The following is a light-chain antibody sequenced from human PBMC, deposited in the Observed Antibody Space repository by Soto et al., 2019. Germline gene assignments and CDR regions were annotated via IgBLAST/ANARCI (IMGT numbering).Light chain of an antibody. V-gene: IGLV2-8*01. CDR2: DFI. Sequence: QSVLTQPPSASVSPGQSVTISCTDTSIVVVCFNYVSWYQQPLVKAPKLMIYDFIIRSSGVPDRFSGSKSGNTASLTVSGLQAEDEADYYCSSYAGTHIVFGTGTKVTVL. CDR1: SIVVVCFNY. J-gene: IGLJ1*01. CDR3: SSYAGTHIV.